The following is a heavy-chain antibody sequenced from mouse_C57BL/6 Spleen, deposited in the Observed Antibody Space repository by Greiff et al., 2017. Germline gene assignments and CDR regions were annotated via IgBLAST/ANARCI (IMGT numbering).Heavy chain of an antibody. V-gene: IGHV1-82*01. CDR2: IYPGDGDT. J-gene: IGHJ2*01. Sequence: VQLQQSGPELVKPGASVKISCKASGYAFSSSWMNWVKQRPGKGLEWIGRIYPGDGDTNYNGKFKGKATLTADKSSSTAYMQLSSLTSEDSAVYFCARSELLDYWGQGTTLTVSS. CDR3: ARSELLDY. CDR1: GYAFSSSW.